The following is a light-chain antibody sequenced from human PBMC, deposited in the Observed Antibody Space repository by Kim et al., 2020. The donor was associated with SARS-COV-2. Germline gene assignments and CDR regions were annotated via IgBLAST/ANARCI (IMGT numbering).Light chain of an antibody. CDR2: GAS. J-gene: IGKJ4*01. CDR3: QQYNNWPPT. V-gene: IGKV3-15*01. CDR1: QSVSSN. Sequence: VSPGERGTRSCRASQSVSSNFAWYQQKPGQAPRLLIYGASTRATGIPARFSGSGSGTEFTLTISSLQSEDFAVYYCQQYNNWPPTFGGGTKVDIK.